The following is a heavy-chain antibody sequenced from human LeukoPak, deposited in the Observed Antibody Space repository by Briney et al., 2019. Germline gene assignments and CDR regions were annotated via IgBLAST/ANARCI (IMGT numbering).Heavy chain of an antibody. Sequence: PGGSLGLSCAASGFTVSSNYMSWVRQAPGKGLEWVSVIYSGGSTYYADSVKGRFTISRDNSKNTLYLQMNSLRAEDTAVYYCASYMTTDDYWGQGTLVTVSS. CDR3: ASYMTTDDY. J-gene: IGHJ4*02. CDR1: GFTVSSNY. V-gene: IGHV3-66*01. CDR2: IYSGGST. D-gene: IGHD4-17*01.